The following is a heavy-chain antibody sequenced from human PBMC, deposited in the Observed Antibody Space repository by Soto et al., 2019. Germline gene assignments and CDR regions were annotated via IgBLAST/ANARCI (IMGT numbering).Heavy chain of an antibody. CDR1: GFTFSSYG. V-gene: IGHV3-30*18. Sequence: GGSLRLSCAASGFTFSSYGMHWVRQAPGKGLEWVAVISYDGSNKYYADSVKGRFTISRDNSKNTLYLQMNSLRAEDTAVYYCAKDYYDSSGYTGVVDYWGLGT. J-gene: IGHJ4*02. D-gene: IGHD3-22*01. CDR3: AKDYYDSSGYTGVVDY. CDR2: ISYDGSNK.